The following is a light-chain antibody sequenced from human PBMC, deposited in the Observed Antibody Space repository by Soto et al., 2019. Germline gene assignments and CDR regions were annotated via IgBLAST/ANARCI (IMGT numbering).Light chain of an antibody. CDR1: SSNIGAGYD. V-gene: IGLV1-40*01. CDR3: QSYDRSLRTYV. CDR2: GNS. Sequence: QSVLTQPPSVSGAPGQRVTISCSGSSSNIGAGYDVNWYRQLPGIAPKLLIYGNSDRPSGVPDRFSGSKSGTSASLAITGLQAEDEADYFCQSYDRSLRTYVFGTATKVTVL. J-gene: IGLJ1*01.